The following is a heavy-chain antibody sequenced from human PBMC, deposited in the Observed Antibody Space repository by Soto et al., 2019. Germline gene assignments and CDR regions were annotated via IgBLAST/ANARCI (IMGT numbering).Heavy chain of an antibody. D-gene: IGHD2-15*01. V-gene: IGHV4-39*01. CDR1: SGSISSTSYY. CDR3: ARQRRHTEILLVKHYTADF. CDR2: IYYDGTT. Sequence: SETLSLTCTVSSGSISSTSYYWAWIRQPPGKGLEWIGAIYYDGTTYYTESLKSRVSISVDTSKNQFSLKVNSVTAADTAVYFCARQRRHTEILLVKHYTADFWGQGTAVTVSS. J-gene: IGHJ6*02.